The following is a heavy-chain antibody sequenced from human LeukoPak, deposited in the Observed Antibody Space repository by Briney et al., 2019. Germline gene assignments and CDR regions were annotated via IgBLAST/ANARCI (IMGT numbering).Heavy chain of an antibody. V-gene: IGHV4-61*02. CDR1: GGSISSGSYY. CDR3: ARDPSLWEQWPYFDY. J-gene: IGHJ4*02. D-gene: IGHD6-19*01. Sequence: SQALSLTCTVSGGSISSGSYYWSWIRQPAGKGLEWIGRIYTSGSTNYNPSLKSRVTISVDTSKNQFSLKLSSVTAADTAVYYCARDPSLWEQWPYFDYWGQGTLVTVSS. CDR2: IYTSGST.